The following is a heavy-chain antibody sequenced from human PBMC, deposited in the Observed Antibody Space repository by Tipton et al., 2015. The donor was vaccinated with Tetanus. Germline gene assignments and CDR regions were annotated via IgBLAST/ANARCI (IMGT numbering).Heavy chain of an antibody. D-gene: IGHD3-10*01. V-gene: IGHV3-30*19. Sequence: SGPEVKEPGESLKISCQGSGYNFNLYWIAWVRQAPGKGLEWVAEMSSDGTKESYRDSVKGRFTISRDNSKNTVYLQMNSLGYEDTAVYYCAASILMPRGDHFDSWGQGTLVTVSS. J-gene: IGHJ5*01. CDR1: GYNFNLYW. CDR2: MSSDGTKE. CDR3: AASILMPRGDHFDS.